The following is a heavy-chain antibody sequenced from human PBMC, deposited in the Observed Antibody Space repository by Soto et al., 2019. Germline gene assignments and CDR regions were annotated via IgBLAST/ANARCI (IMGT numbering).Heavy chain of an antibody. CDR2: IRSKGSNYAT. Sequence: ELQLVESGGGLVQPRGYLKLSCADSGFTFSGSAMHWVRQASGKGLYWVGRIRSKGSNYATAYAASVKGRFTISRDDSKNTAYRQVKSLKSEDTAMYYCTRLLETSTISVAFDIWGQGTMVTVSS. D-gene: IGHD1-1*01. CDR1: GFTFSGSA. CDR3: TRLLETSTISVAFDI. V-gene: IGHV3-73*02. J-gene: IGHJ3*02.